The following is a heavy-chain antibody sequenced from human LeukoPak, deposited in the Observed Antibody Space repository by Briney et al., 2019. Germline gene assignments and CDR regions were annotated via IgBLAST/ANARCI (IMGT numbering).Heavy chain of an antibody. CDR1: GYTFTSYG. CDR2: ISAYNGNT. Sequence: ASVEVSCKASGYTFTSYGISWVRQAPGQGLEWMGWISAYNGNTNYAQKLQGRVTMTTDTSTSTAYMELRSLRSDDTAVYYCARSRDYDSSGYYFQHWGQGTLVTVSS. V-gene: IGHV1-18*01. J-gene: IGHJ1*01. CDR3: ARSRDYDSSGYYFQH. D-gene: IGHD3-22*01.